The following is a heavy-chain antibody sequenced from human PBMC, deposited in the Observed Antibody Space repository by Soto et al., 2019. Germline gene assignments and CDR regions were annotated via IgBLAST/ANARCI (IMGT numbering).Heavy chain of an antibody. CDR1: GASISSYY. CDR2: IYYSGST. Sequence: QVQLQESGPGLVKPSETLSLTCTVSGASISSYYWSWIRQPPGKGLEWIGCIYYSGSTDYNPSLKSRVTISVDTSKNQFSLKLSSVTAADTAVYYCARLAEYSGYEFLDYWGQGTLVTVSS. CDR3: ARLAEYSGYEFLDY. J-gene: IGHJ4*02. V-gene: IGHV4-59*08. D-gene: IGHD5-12*01.